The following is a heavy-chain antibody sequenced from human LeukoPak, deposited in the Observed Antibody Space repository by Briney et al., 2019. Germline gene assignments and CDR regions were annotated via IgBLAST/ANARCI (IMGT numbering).Heavy chain of an antibody. J-gene: IGHJ6*02. V-gene: IGHV5-51*01. D-gene: IGHD2-8*02. CDR1: GYSFTTYW. CDR3: ARRGVSAGGTYGMDV. Sequence: RGESLKISCKGSGYSFTTYWIGWVRQMPGKGLEWMGIIYPGDSDTRYSPSFQGQVTISADKSISTAYLQWSSLKASDTAMYYCARRGVSAGGTYGMDVWGQGTTVTVSS. CDR2: IYPGDSDT.